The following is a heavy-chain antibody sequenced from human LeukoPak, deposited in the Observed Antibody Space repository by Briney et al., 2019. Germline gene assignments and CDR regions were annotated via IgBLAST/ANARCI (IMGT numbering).Heavy chain of an antibody. Sequence: ASVKVSCKASGYTFTGYYMHWVRQAPGQGLERMGWINPNSGGTNYAQKFQGRVTMTRDTSISTAYMELSRLRSDDTAVYYCASVSFDPRYGDYPPMPWYFDLWGRGTLVTVSS. V-gene: IGHV1-2*02. J-gene: IGHJ2*01. D-gene: IGHD4-17*01. CDR1: GYTFTGYY. CDR3: ASVSFDPRYGDYPPMPWYFDL. CDR2: INPNSGGT.